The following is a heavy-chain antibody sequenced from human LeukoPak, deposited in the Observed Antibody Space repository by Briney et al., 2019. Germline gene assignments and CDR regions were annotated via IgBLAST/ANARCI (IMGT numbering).Heavy chain of an antibody. D-gene: IGHD2-15*01. J-gene: IGHJ4*02. V-gene: IGHV4-34*01. CDR2: INHSGST. CDR1: GGSFSGYY. CDR3: ARSFRSGGSCYLYYFDY. Sequence: PSETLSLTCAVYGGSFSGYYWSWIRQPPGKGLEWIGEINHSGSTNYNPSLKSRVTISVDTSKNQFSLKLSSVTAADTAVYYCARSFRSGGSCYLYYFDYWGQGTLVAVSS.